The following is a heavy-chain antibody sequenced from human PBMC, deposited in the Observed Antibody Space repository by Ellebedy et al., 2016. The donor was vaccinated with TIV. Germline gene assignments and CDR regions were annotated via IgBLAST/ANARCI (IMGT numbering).Heavy chain of an antibody. CDR2: ISYDGSKK. CDR1: GFTFSSYG. J-gene: IGHJ3*02. V-gene: IGHV3-30*18. Sequence: LSLTXXASGFTFSSYGMHWVRQAPGKGLEWVAVISYDGSKKSYADSVKGRFTISRDNSKNTLYLQMNSLRAEDTAVYYCAKDLRQRLPEIAFDIWGQGTMVTVSS. CDR3: AKDLRQRLPEIAFDI. D-gene: IGHD6-25*01.